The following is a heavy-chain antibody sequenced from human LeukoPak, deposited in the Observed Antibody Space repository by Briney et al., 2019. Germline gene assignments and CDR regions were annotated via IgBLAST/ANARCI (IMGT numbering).Heavy chain of an antibody. CDR1: GFSFSEHG. Sequence: QPGGSLRLSCAASGFSFSEHGMHWVRQAPGKGPEWVTVTWYDGSNNHYADSVKGRFTISRDNSKNTVFLEMNSLRAEDTAVYQCARDRYFGSDGFDIWGPGTMVIVSS. J-gene: IGHJ3*02. D-gene: IGHD3-10*01. CDR2: TWYDGSNN. V-gene: IGHV3-33*01. CDR3: ARDRYFGSDGFDI.